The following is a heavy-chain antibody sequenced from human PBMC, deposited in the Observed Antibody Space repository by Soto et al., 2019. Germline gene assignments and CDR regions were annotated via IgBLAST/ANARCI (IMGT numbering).Heavy chain of an antibody. V-gene: IGHV4-59*08. CDR1: GGSISSYY. D-gene: IGHD3-10*01. Sequence: SETLSLTCAVSGGSISSYYWSWIRQPPGKGLERIGYIYYSGSTNYNPSLKSRVTISVDTSKNQFSLKLSSVTAADTAVYYCASHFPPLHSGSYWVDSWGQGILVTVSS. CDR3: ASHFPPLHSGSYWVDS. CDR2: IYYSGST. J-gene: IGHJ5*01.